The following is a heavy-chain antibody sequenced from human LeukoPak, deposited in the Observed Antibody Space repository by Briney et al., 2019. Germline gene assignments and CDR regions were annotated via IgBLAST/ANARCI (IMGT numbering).Heavy chain of an antibody. D-gene: IGHD3-22*01. CDR3: ARDVGGYYYDSSGYYYYFDY. CDR1: GFTFSSYS. CDR2: ISSSSSYT. V-gene: IGHV3-21*01. J-gene: IGHJ4*02. Sequence: GGSLRLSCAASGFTFSSYSMNWVRQAPGKGLEWVSSISSSSSYTYYADSVKGRFTISRDNAKNSLYLQMNSLRAEDTAVYYCARDVGGYYYDSSGYYYYFDYWDQGTLVTVSS.